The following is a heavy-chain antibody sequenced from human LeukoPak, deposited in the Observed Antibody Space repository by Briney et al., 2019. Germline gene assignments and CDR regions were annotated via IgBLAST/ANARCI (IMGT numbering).Heavy chain of an antibody. D-gene: IGHD6-6*01. CDR3: ARDQYSSSSRGYYYYMDV. V-gene: IGHV3-30*01. CDR1: GFTFSSYA. J-gene: IGHJ6*03. Sequence: GGSLRLSCAASGFTFSSYAMPWVRQAPGKGLEWVAVISYDGSNKYYADSVKGRFTISRDNSKNTLYLQMNSLRAEDTAVYYCARDQYSSSSRGYYYYMDVWGKGTTL. CDR2: ISYDGSNK.